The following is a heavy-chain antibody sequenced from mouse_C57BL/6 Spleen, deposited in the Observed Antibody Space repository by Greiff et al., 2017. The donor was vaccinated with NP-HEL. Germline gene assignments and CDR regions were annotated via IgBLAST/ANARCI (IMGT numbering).Heavy chain of an antibody. J-gene: IGHJ2*01. CDR3: ARRGLGRVYFDY. Sequence: QVQLQQSGAELVKPGASVKLSCKASGYAFSSYWMNWVKQRPGKGLEWIGQIYPGDGDTNYNGKFKGKATLTADKPSSTAYMQLSSLTSEDSAVYFCARRGLGRVYFDYWGQGTTLTVSS. CDR1: GYAFSSYW. CDR2: IYPGDGDT. V-gene: IGHV1-80*01. D-gene: IGHD3-3*01.